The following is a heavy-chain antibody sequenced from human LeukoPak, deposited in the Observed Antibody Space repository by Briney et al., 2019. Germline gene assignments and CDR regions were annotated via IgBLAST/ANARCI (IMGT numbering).Heavy chain of an antibody. J-gene: IGHJ4*02. V-gene: IGHV3-11*04. CDR3: ARDPPDY. CDR2: ILNSGTTT. CDR1: GFTVSSNY. Sequence: PGGSLRLSCAASGFTVSSNYMSWVRQAPGKGLEWVSYILNSGTTTYYADSVKGRFTISRDSAKNSLYLQMNSLRAEDTGVYYCARDPPDYWGQGILVTVSS.